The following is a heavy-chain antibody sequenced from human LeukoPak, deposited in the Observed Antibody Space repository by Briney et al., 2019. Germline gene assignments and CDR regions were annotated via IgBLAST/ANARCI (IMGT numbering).Heavy chain of an antibody. J-gene: IGHJ4*02. CDR3: ARRGPIAVAGKDY. D-gene: IGHD6-19*01. V-gene: IGHV4-39*01. CDR2: IYYSGST. CDR1: GGSISSSSYY. Sequence: SETLSLTCTVSGGSISSSSYYWGWIRQPPGKGLEWIGSIYYSGSTSYNPSLKSRFTLSVDTSKNQFSLKLSSVTAADTAVYYCARRGPIAVAGKDYWGQGSLVTVSS.